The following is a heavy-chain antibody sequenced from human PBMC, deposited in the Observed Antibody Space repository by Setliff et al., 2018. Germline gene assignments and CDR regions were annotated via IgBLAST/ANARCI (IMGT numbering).Heavy chain of an antibody. Sequence: LRLSCAASGFTFSTHSMNWVRQAPGKGLEWVSSISRSSTYIYYADSVKGRFTISRDNAKNSPYLQMNSLRAEDTAVYYCARGWRSLYSGNRGHFDSWGQGTLVTVSS. V-gene: IGHV3-21*01. CDR1: GFTFSTHS. J-gene: IGHJ4*02. CDR2: ISRSSTYI. CDR3: ARGWRSLYSGNRGHFDS. D-gene: IGHD1-26*01.